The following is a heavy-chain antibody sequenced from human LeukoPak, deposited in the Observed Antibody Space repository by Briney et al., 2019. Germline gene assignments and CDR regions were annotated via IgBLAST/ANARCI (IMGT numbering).Heavy chain of an antibody. CDR2: ISYDGSNK. CDR3: ARDYAFYYDSSGYPHDAFDI. Sequence: GGSLRLSCAASGFTFSSYAMHWVRQAPGKGLEWVAVISYDGSNKYYADSVKGRFTISRDNSKNTLYLQMNSLRAEDTAVYYCARDYAFYYDSSGYPHDAFDIWGQGTMVTVSS. CDR1: GFTFSSYA. J-gene: IGHJ3*02. V-gene: IGHV3-30*04. D-gene: IGHD3-22*01.